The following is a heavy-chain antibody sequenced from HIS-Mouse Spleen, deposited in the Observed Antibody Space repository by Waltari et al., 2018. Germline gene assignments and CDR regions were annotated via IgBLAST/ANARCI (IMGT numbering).Heavy chain of an antibody. CDR3: AREGRTTVTTLWFDP. CDR2: INPNRRGT. CDR1: GYTFTGYY. V-gene: IGHV1-2*02. D-gene: IGHD4-4*01. Sequence: QVQLVQSGAEVKKPGASVKVSCKASGYTFTGYYMHWVRQAPGQGLEWMGWINPNRRGTNYEQKVQGRVTMTRDTSISTAYMELSRLRSDDTAVYYCAREGRTTVTTLWFDPWGQGTLVTVSS. J-gene: IGHJ5*02.